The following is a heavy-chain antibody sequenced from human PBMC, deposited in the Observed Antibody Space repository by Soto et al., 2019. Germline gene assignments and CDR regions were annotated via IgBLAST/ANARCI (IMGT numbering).Heavy chain of an antibody. CDR2: FYHSGST. D-gene: IGHD3-10*01. V-gene: IGHV4-30-2*01. CDR1: GGSISSGGYS. Sequence: QLQLQESGSGLVKPSQTLSLTCAVSGGSISSGGYSWSWIRQPPGKGLEWIGYFYHSGSTYYNPSLKSRVTISVDRSKNQFSLKLSSVTAADTAVYYCARGLPGSWFDPWGQGTLVTVSS. J-gene: IGHJ5*02. CDR3: ARGLPGSWFDP.